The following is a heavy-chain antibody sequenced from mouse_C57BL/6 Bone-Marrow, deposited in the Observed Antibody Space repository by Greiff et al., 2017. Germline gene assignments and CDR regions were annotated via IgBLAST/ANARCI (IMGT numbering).Heavy chain of an antibody. CDR3: ASRFYYYGCSYDAIDY. D-gene: IGHD1-1*01. CDR1: GFSLTSYG. V-gene: IGHV2-3*01. CDR2: IWGDGST. Sequence: QVQLKESGPGLVAPSQSLSLTCTVSGFSLTSYGVSWVRQPPGTGLEWLGVIWGDGSTNYHSALISSLSISNDNSKSQIFLQLNRLQTADTATYYGASRFYYYGCSYDAIDYWGQGTSVTVSA. J-gene: IGHJ4*01.